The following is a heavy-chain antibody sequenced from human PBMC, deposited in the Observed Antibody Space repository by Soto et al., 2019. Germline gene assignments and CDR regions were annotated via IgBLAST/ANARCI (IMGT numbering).Heavy chain of an antibody. V-gene: IGHV3-23*01. CDR3: AKGAYYYDSSGDPADGFDI. J-gene: IGHJ3*02. CDR1: GFSFSSYA. D-gene: IGHD3-22*01. CDR2: ISGSGGST. Sequence: GGSLSLSCAASGFSFSSYATSWVRQAPGEGLEWVSAISGSGGSTYYADSVKDRFTISRDNSKNTLYLQMNRLRAADAGVYYCAKGAYYYDSSGDPADGFDIWGQGTMVTVSS.